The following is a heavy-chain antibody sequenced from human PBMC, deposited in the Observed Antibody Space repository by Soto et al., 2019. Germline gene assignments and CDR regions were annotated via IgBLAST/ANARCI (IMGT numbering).Heavy chain of an antibody. CDR2: AYYRSKWYN. CDR3: ARHYGGYFDC. J-gene: IGHJ4*02. Sequence: QVQLQQSGPGLVKPSQSLSLSCAISGDSISSNSAAWSWIRQSPSSGLEWVGRAYYRSKWYNDYALSVKSRITVSPDTSKNQFSLPLNSVTPEDTAVYDCARHYGGYFDCWGQGTLVTVS. CDR1: GDSISSNSAA. V-gene: IGHV6-1*01. D-gene: IGHD4-17*01.